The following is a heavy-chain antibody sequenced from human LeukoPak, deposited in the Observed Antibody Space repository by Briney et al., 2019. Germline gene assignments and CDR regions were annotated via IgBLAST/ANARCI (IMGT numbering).Heavy chain of an antibody. V-gene: IGHV4-30-4*01. J-gene: IGHJ4*02. CDR3: ARESSYDYVWGSYRTTPDSYYFDY. CDR2: IYYSGST. Sequence: PSETLSLTCTVSGGSLSSGDYYWSWIRQPPGTGLEWIGYIYYSGSTYYNPSLKSRVTISVDTSKNQFSLKLSSVTAADTAVYYCARESSYDYVWGSYRTTPDSYYFDYWGQGTLVTVSS. D-gene: IGHD3-16*02. CDR1: GGSLSSGDYY.